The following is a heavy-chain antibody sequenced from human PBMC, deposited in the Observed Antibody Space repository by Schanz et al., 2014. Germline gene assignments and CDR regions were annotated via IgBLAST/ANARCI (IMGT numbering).Heavy chain of an antibody. Sequence: QVQLVQSGAEVKQPGASVKVSCKASGYIFGSHGMTWVRQAPGQGPELMGWINAHTGNTQYAQKCQGRVNMTRDTVTTTVHLELTRLRTDDTAIYYCARVHIATYHYNSPGAFDIWGQGTRVTVSS. CDR2: INAHTGNT. D-gene: IGHD3-10*01. CDR1: GYIFGSHG. V-gene: IGHV1-18*01. J-gene: IGHJ3*02. CDR3: ARVHIATYHYNSPGAFDI.